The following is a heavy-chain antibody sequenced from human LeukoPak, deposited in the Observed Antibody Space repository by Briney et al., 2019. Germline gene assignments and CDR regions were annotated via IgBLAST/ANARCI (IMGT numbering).Heavy chain of an antibody. D-gene: IGHD3-16*01. V-gene: IGHV3-23*01. CDR2: ITGSGSGA. CDR1: GFTFSSFA. J-gene: IGHJ4*02. CDR3: AKGLQGYYDSFDGYFWGGYYFGY. Sequence: GGSLRLSCAASGFTFSSFAINWVRQAPGKGLEWVSVITGSGSGADYADSVKGRFTISRDNSQNTVHLQMNSLRAEDTAVYYCAKGLQGYYDSFDGYFWGGYYFGYWGQGTLVTVSS.